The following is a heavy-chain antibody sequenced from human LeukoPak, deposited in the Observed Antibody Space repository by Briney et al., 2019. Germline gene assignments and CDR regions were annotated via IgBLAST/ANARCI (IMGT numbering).Heavy chain of an antibody. CDR3: ARGRGEMATIKGCAFDI. Sequence: APVKVSCKASGGPFSSYTINWVRLVPGQGLEWMGRIFPIIDMANYAQKFHGRVTIIADKSTNTAYMELSSLRPEDTAVYYCARGRGEMATIKGCAFDIWGQGTMVTVSS. CDR1: GGPFSSYT. J-gene: IGHJ3*02. D-gene: IGHD5-24*01. CDR2: IFPIIDMA. V-gene: IGHV1-69*02.